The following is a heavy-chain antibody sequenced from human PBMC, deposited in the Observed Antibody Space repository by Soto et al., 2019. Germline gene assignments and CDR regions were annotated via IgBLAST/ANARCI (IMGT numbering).Heavy chain of an antibody. V-gene: IGHV4-30-4*01. J-gene: IGHJ6*02. D-gene: IGHD1-7*01. CDR1: GGSISSGDYY. Sequence: SETLSLTCTVSGGSISSGDYYWSWIRQPPGKGLEWIGYIYYSGSTYYNPSLKSRVTISVDTSKNQFSLKLSSVTAADTAVYYCARDERRGNWNYAYYYGMDVWRQGTTVTVSS. CDR3: ARDERRGNWNYAYYYGMDV. CDR2: IYYSGST.